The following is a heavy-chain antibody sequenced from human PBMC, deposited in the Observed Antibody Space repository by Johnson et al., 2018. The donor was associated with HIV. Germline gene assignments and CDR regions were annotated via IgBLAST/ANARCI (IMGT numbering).Heavy chain of an antibody. CDR2: IASLGDNT. CDR3: ARGLGYVFYGGNSNAFHV. J-gene: IGHJ3*01. V-gene: IGHV3-64*04. Sequence: VQLVESGGGVVQPGESLRLSCAPSGFTFSRHPMHWVRQAPGKGLEHVATIASLGDNTYYADSVKGRFTISRDNSKNTLYLQMNSLRAEDTAVYYCARGLGYVFYGGNSNAFHVWGQGTMVTVSS. D-gene: IGHD4-23*01. CDR1: GFTFSRHP.